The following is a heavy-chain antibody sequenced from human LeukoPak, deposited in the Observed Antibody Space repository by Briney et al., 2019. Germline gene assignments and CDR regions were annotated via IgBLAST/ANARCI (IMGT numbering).Heavy chain of an antibody. V-gene: IGHV3-23*01. Sequence: GGSLRLSCAASGFTFSSYAMSWVRQAPGKGLEWVSAISGSGGSTYYADSVKGRFTISRDNSKNTLYLQMNSLRAEDTAVYYCAKDPGYTAMVPNYFDYWGQGTLVTVSS. CDR2: ISGSGGST. CDR3: AKDPGYTAMVPNYFDY. J-gene: IGHJ4*02. CDR1: GFTFSSYA. D-gene: IGHD5-18*01.